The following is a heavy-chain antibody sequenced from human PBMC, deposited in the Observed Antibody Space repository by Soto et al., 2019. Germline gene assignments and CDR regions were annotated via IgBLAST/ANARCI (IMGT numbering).Heavy chain of an antibody. CDR1: GYTFTDYG. V-gene: IGHV1-18*01. J-gene: IGHJ4*02. CDR2: ITAYNSNT. CDR3: AREWCSNTGCAGVDY. Sequence: GASVKVSCKASGYTFTDYGISWVRQAPGQGFEWMGWITAYNSNTKYAQKFQGRVTMTTDTSTSTVYMDLRSLTSDDTAVYYCAREWCSNTGCAGVDYWGQGTLVT. D-gene: IGHD2-2*01.